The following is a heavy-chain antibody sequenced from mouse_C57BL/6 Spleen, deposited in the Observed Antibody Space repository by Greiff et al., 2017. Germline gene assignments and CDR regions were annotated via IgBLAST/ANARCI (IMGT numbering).Heavy chain of an antibody. CDR2: IDPETGGT. CDR1: GYTFTDYE. V-gene: IGHV1-15*01. Sequence: VQLQQSGAELVRPGASVTLSCKASGYTFTDYEMHWVKQTPVHGLEWIGAIDPETGGTAYNQKFKGKAILTADKSSSTAYMELRSLTSEDSAVYDCTGTTVPWYFDVWGTGTTVTVSS. CDR3: TGTTVPWYFDV. D-gene: IGHD1-1*01. J-gene: IGHJ1*03.